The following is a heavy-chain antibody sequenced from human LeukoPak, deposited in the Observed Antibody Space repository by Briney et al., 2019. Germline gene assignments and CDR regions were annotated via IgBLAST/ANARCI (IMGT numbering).Heavy chain of an antibody. Sequence: SETLSLTCAAYGGSFSGYYWSWIRQPPGKGLEWIWYIYYSGSTNYNPSLKSRVTISVDTSKNQFSLKLSSVTAADTAVYYCARVRDVVVPAAIRGWFDPWGQGTLVTVSS. D-gene: IGHD2-2*02. CDR2: IYYSGST. J-gene: IGHJ5*02. CDR3: ARVRDVVVPAAIRGWFDP. CDR1: GGSFSGYY. V-gene: IGHV4-59*01.